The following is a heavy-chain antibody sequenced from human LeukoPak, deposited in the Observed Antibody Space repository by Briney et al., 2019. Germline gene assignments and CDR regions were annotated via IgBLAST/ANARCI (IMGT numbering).Heavy chain of an antibody. D-gene: IGHD2-2*01. CDR1: GYTFTGYY. CDR2: INPNSGGT. Sequence: ASVKVSCKASGYTFTGYYMHWVRQAPGQGLEWMGWINPNSGGTNYAQKFQGRVTMTRDTSISTAYMELSRLRSDDTAVYYCARAAPLQSGFIVVVPAATGGWFDPWGQGTLVTVSS. CDR3: ARAAPLQSGFIVVVPAATGGWFDP. J-gene: IGHJ5*02. V-gene: IGHV1-2*02.